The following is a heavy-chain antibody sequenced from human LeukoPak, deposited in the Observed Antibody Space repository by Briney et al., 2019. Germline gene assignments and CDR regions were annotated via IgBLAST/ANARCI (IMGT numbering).Heavy chain of an antibody. CDR3: ARWVDSDYAY. Sequence: PGESLKISCKGSGYSFSDYWIAWVRQMPGKGLEWMGIIYPDDSDTKYSPSFQGQVTISADKSINTAYLQWSSLRASDTAMYYCARWVDSDYAYWGQGTLVTVSS. J-gene: IGHJ4*02. CDR1: GYSFSDYW. CDR2: IYPDDSDT. D-gene: IGHD4-11*01. V-gene: IGHV5-51*01.